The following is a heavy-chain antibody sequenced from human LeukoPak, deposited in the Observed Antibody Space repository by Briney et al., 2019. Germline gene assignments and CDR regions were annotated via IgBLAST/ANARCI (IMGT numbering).Heavy chain of an antibody. Sequence: GGSLRLSCAASKFTFSSYEMNWVRQAPGKGLEWVSYISSSGSTKYYADSVKGRFTISRDNAKNSLYLQMSSLRAEDTAAYYCASLGVIVRYFDYWGQGTLVTVSS. CDR3: ASLGVIVRYFDY. J-gene: IGHJ4*02. CDR1: KFTFSSYE. CDR2: ISSSGSTK. V-gene: IGHV3-48*03. D-gene: IGHD3-16*02.